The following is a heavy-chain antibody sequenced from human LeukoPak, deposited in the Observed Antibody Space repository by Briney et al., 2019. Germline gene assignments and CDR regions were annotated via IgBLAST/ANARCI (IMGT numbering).Heavy chain of an antibody. V-gene: IGHV3-48*01. CDR2: ISSSSSTI. D-gene: IGHD3-3*01. CDR1: GFTFSSYS. J-gene: IGHJ4*02. CDR3: ARGLTILDC. Sequence: GGSLRLSCAASGFTFSSYSMNWVRQAPGKGLEWVSYISSSSSTIYYADSVKGRFTISRDNAKNSLFLQMNSLRAEDTAVDYCARGLTILDCWGQGTLVTVSS.